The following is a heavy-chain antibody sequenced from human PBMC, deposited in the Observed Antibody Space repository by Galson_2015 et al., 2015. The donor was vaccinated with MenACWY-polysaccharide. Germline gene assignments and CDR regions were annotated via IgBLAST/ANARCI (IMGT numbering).Heavy chain of an antibody. J-gene: IGHJ3*01. D-gene: IGHD2-2*01. CDR2: IYYRGNT. V-gene: IGHV4-39*01. CDR3: ARAPTPYCSFTSCFNKYAFDV. CDR1: GGSINSRSYH. Sequence: SETLSLTCTVSGGSINSRSYHWGWILQPPGKGLEWIGIIYYRGNTYYNPSLESRVTISVDTSNNQFSLMLSSVTAADTALYYCARAPTPYCSFTSCFNKYAFDVWGQGTMVTVSS.